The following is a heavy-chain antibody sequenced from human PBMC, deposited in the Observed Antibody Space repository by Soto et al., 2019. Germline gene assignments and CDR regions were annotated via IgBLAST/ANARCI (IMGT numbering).Heavy chain of an antibody. D-gene: IGHD2-15*01. V-gene: IGHV4-31*02. CDR1: GGSISSGGYY. CDR2: IYYSGST. Sequence: SETLSLTCTVSGGSISSGGYYWSWIRQHPGKGLEWIGYIYYSGSTYYNPSLKSRVTISVDTSKNQFSLKLSSVTAADTAVYYWARGGCSGGSCYSVRFDPWGQGTLVTVSS. CDR3: ARGGCSGGSCYSVRFDP. J-gene: IGHJ5*02.